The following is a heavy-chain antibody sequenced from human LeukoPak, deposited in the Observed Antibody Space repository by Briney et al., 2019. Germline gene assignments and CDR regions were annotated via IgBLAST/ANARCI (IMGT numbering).Heavy chain of an antibody. Sequence: PGGSLRLSCAASGFTFTSHAMNWVRQGPGQGLEWVSFISASGSSTDYADSVKGRFTSSRDTSNNTLYLQINSLRAEDTAAYYCAKGAQYDFWTGYTLEYFDVWGKGTLVTVSS. J-gene: IGHJ4*02. CDR2: ISASGSST. V-gene: IGHV3-23*01. D-gene: IGHD3-3*01. CDR1: GFTFTSHA. CDR3: AKGAQYDFWTGYTLEYFDV.